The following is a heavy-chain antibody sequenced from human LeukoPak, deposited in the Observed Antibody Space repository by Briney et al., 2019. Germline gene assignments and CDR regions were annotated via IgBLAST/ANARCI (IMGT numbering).Heavy chain of an antibody. CDR1: GGSITSNY. J-gene: IGHJ4*02. Sequence: PSETLSLTCTVSGGSITSNYWSWIRQPPGKGLEWIGYISYTENTNYNPSLKSRVTISVDTSKNQFSLKLSSVTAADTAVYYCARIHYGDLLPDYWGQGTLVTVSS. D-gene: IGHD4-17*01. CDR3: ARIHYGDLLPDY. CDR2: ISYTENT. V-gene: IGHV4-59*08.